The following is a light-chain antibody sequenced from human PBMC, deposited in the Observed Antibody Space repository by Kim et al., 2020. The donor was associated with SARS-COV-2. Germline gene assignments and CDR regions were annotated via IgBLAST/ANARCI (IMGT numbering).Light chain of an antibody. Sequence: SGSIGDRVTITCRASQTISTFLNWYQQKPGKAPKLLISAASSLASGVPSRFSGSGSGTDFTLTISSLQPEDFATYYCQQSHNTPYTFGQGTKLEI. V-gene: IGKV1-39*01. CDR2: AAS. CDR1: QTISTF. J-gene: IGKJ2*01. CDR3: QQSHNTPYT.